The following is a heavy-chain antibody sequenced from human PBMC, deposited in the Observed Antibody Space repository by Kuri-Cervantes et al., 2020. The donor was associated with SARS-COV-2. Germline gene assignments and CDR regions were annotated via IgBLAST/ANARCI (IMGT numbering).Heavy chain of an antibody. J-gene: IGHJ4*02. V-gene: IGHV3-13*03. Sequence: GESLKISCAACGFTFSSYDMHWVRQATGKGLEWASAIGTAGDTYYPGSVKGQFTISRENAKNSLYLQMNSLRAGDTAVYYCASNPPLLLLREWGQGTLVTVSS. D-gene: IGHD3-10*01. CDR2: IGTAGDT. CDR3: ASNPPLLLLRE. CDR1: GFTFSSYD.